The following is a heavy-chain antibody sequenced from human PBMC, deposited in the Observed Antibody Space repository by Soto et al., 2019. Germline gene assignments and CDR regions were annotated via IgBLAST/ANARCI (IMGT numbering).Heavy chain of an antibody. CDR1: GFIFSNYG. D-gene: IGHD5-12*01. Sequence: QVHLVESGGGVVQPGRSLRLSCAASGFIFSNYGMHWVRQAPGKGLEWVAVISSDGSNKYYADSVKGRFTICRDNSRNALYLQMNSLRAEDTAVYYCAKDRRDGSSNYSYGMNVWVQGTAVTVSS. V-gene: IGHV3-30*18. J-gene: IGHJ6*02. CDR2: ISSDGSNK. CDR3: AKDRRDGSSNYSYGMNV.